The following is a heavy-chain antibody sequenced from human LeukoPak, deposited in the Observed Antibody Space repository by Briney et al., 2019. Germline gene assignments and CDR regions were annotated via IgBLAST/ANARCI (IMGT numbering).Heavy chain of an antibody. CDR3: ARFRGSGWYSFDL. Sequence: GASVKVSCKASGYTFTSYDINWVRQAPGQGLEWMGWINPTSFGTKYEQKFQGRVTMTRDTSISTDYMELSDLRSDDTAVYYCARFRGSGWYSFDLWGQGTLVTVSS. D-gene: IGHD6-19*01. CDR1: GYTFTSYD. V-gene: IGHV1-2*02. CDR2: INPTSFGT. J-gene: IGHJ5*02.